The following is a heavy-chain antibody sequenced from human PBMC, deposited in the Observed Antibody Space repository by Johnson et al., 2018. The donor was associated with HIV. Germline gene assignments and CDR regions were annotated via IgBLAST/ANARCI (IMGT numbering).Heavy chain of an antibody. CDR1: GFAVSSNY. D-gene: IGHD3-22*01. CDR3: ARARRVVIGPDGFDI. V-gene: IGHV3-66*02. J-gene: IGHJ3*02. Sequence: VQVVESGGGVVQPGRSLRLSCAASGFAVSSNYMSWVRQAPGKGLEWVSVIYSGGSTHYADSVKGRFTMSRDNSTNTLYLKMNSLSGEDTAVYYCARARRVVIGPDGFDIWGQGTMVTVSS. CDR2: IYSGGST.